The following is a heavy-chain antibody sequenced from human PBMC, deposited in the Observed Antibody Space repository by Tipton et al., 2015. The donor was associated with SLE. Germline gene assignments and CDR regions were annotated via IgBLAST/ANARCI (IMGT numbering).Heavy chain of an antibody. Sequence: SLRLSCAASGFTFSSYWMSWVRQAPGKGLEWVANIKQDGSEKYYVDSVKGRFTISRDNAKNSLYQQMNSLRAEDTAVYYCARGTENMVLDYWGQGTLVTVSS. CDR2: IKQDGSEK. CDR3: ARGTENMVLDY. D-gene: IGHD4/OR15-4a*01. V-gene: IGHV3-7*01. J-gene: IGHJ4*02. CDR1: GFTFSSYW.